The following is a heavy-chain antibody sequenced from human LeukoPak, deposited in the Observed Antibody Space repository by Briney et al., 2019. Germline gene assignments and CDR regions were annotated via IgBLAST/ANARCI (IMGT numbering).Heavy chain of an antibody. Sequence: GGALRLSCAASGFTVSRNYMSWVRQAPGKGLEWVSVIYSGGNTYYADLVKGRFTISIDNSKNTLYLQINSLTAEDTAVYYCASLPRGDYWGLGTLVTVSS. CDR3: ASLPRGDY. J-gene: IGHJ4*02. CDR2: IYSGGNT. CDR1: GFTVSRNY. V-gene: IGHV3-53*01. D-gene: IGHD3-10*01.